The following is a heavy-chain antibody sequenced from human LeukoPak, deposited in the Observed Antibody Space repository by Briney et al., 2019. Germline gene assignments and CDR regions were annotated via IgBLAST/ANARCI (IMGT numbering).Heavy chain of an antibody. Sequence: GGSLRLSCAASGFTFSSYGMHWVRQAPGKGLEWVAVISYDGSNKYYADSVKGRFTISRDNSKNTLYLQMNSLRAEDTAVYYCAREQSAWEMATIDYWGQGTLVTVSS. J-gene: IGHJ4*02. CDR2: ISYDGSNK. D-gene: IGHD5-24*01. CDR3: AREQSAWEMATIDY. V-gene: IGHV3-30*03. CDR1: GFTFSSYG.